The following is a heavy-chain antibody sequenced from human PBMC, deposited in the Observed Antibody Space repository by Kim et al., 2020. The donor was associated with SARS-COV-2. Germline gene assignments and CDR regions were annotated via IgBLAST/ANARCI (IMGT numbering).Heavy chain of an antibody. J-gene: IGHJ6*02. V-gene: IGHV3-33*01. D-gene: IGHD3-22*01. Sequence: GGSLRLSCAASGFTFSSYGMHWVRQAPGKGLEWVAVIWYDGSNKYYADSVKGRFTISRDNSKNTLYLQMNSLRAEDTAVYYCARAESYYYDSSGPNYYYYYGMDVWGQGTTVTVSS. CDR2: IWYDGSNK. CDR3: ARAESYYYDSSGPNYYYYYGMDV. CDR1: GFTFSSYG.